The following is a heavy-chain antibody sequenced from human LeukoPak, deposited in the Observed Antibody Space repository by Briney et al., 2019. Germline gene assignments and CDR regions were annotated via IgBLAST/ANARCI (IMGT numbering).Heavy chain of an antibody. Sequence: GRSLRLSCAASGFTFSSYAMHWVRQAPGKGLEWVAVISYDGSNKYYADSVKGRFTISRDNSKNTLYLQMNSLRAEDTAVYYCARDSSSGSAAFDHWGQGTLVTVSS. V-gene: IGHV3-30*04. CDR2: ISYDGSNK. D-gene: IGHD6-19*01. CDR3: ARDSSSGSAAFDH. CDR1: GFTFSSYA. J-gene: IGHJ4*02.